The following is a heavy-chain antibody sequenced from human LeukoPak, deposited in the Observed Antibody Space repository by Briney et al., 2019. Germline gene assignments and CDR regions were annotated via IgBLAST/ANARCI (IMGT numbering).Heavy chain of an antibody. CDR3: ARTSLSDYDILTGESNFDY. Sequence: KPSETLSLTCTVSGGSISSSSYYWGWIRQPPGKGLEWIGSIYYSGSTYYNPSLKSRVTISVDTSKNQFSLKLSSVTAADTAVYYCARTSLSDYDILTGESNFDYWGQGTLVTVSS. V-gene: IGHV4-39*01. D-gene: IGHD3-9*01. J-gene: IGHJ4*02. CDR2: IYYSGST. CDR1: GGSISSSSYY.